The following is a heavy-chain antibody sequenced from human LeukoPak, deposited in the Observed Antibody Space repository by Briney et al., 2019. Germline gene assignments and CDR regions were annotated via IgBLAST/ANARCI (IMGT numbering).Heavy chain of an antibody. CDR2: IYYSGRT. CDR3: ARVGVMITFGGVIAYDAFDI. V-gene: IGHV4-59*08. CDR1: GGSINSYY. Sequence: QSSDTLSLICTVSGGSINSYYWSWIRQPPGKGLEWIGYIYYSGRTNYNPSLKSGVTISVYTPKNQFSLKLTSVTAADTAVYYCARVGVMITFGGVIAYDAFDIWGQGTMVTVSS. D-gene: IGHD3-16*02. J-gene: IGHJ3*02.